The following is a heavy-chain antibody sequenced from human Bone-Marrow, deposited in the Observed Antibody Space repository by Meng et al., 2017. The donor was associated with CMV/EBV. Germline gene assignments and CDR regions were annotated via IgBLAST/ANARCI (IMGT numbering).Heavy chain of an antibody. CDR3: ARGGLVGATDY. V-gene: IGHV4-59*12. CDR1: GGSISSYY. D-gene: IGHD1-26*01. J-gene: IGHJ4*02. Sequence: SETLSLTCTVSGGSISSYYWSWIRQPPGKGLEWIGYIYYSGSTNYNPSLKSRVTISVDTSKNQFSLKLSSVTAADTAVYYCARGGLVGATDYWGQGTLVTVSS. CDR2: IYYSGST.